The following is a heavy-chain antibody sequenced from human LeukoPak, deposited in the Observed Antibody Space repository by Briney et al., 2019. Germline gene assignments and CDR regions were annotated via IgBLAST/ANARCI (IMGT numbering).Heavy chain of an antibody. Sequence: ASVKLSCEASGYTFSGYYMHWVRQAPEQPLEWTGRINPNTGATIYAQKFQGRVTMTRDTSISTAYLELSSLRSNDTAVYYCARGPRFGVVTRSNWIDPWGQGILVTVSS. CDR1: GYTFSGYY. J-gene: IGHJ5*02. V-gene: IGHV1-2*02. CDR2: INPNTGAT. CDR3: ARGPRFGVVTRSNWIDP. D-gene: IGHD3-3*01.